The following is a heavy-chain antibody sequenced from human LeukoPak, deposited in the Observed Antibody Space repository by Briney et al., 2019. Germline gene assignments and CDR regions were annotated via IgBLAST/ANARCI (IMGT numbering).Heavy chain of an antibody. CDR2: IEQDGSEK. V-gene: IGHV3-7*01. Sequence: GGSLRLSCAASGFTFSSYWMSWVRQAPGKGLEWVANIEQDGSEKYYVYSVKGRFTISRDNANNSLYLQMNSLRAEDTAVYYCAELGITMIGGVWGKGTTVTISS. J-gene: IGHJ6*04. D-gene: IGHD3-10*02. CDR1: GFTFSSYW. CDR3: AELGITMIGGV.